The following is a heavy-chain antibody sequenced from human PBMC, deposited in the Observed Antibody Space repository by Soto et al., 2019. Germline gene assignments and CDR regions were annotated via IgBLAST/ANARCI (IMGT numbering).Heavy chain of an antibody. J-gene: IGHJ4*02. CDR1: GNTFTSYD. CDR2: INPNSGNI. D-gene: IGHD3-10*01. V-gene: IGHV1-8*01. Sequence: ASVKVSCKASGNTFTSYDINWVRQATGHGLEWMGWINPNSGNIGYAQKFQGRVTMTRDTAIRTAYMEVSRLRSDDTAVYYCARGRASGSYYLLDDWGQGTLVPVPS. CDR3: ARGRASGSYYLLDD.